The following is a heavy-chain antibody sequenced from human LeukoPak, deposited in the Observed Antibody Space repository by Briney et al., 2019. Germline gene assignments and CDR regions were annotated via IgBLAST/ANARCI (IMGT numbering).Heavy chain of an antibody. V-gene: IGHV3-23*01. J-gene: IGHJ4*02. CDR3: ARASPSEGAGYYFDY. D-gene: IGHD1-26*01. Sequence: PGGSLRLSCAASGFTFSSYAMSWVRQAPGKGREWVSALSGSGGSTYTADSVKGQFTISRNTSKNTVFLHMNSLRVQDTAVYYCARASPSEGAGYYFDYWGQGTLVTVSS. CDR2: LSGSGGST. CDR1: GFTFSSYA.